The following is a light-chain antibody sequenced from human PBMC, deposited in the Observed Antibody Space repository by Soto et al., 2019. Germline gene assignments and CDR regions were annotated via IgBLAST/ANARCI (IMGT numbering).Light chain of an antibody. V-gene: IGKV1-33*01. CDR2: DAS. J-gene: IGKJ4*01. CDR3: QQYGNLPLT. CDR1: QDINIY. Sequence: DIQMTQSPTSLSAFVGDRVTITCQASQDINIYLNWYQQKLGKAPKLLIYDASNLATGVPSRFSGSRSETDFTFSISSLQPEDIATYYCQQYGNLPLTFGGGTKVEI.